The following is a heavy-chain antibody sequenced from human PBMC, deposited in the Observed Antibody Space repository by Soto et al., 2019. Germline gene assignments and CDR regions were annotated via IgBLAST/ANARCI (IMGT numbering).Heavy chain of an antibody. Sequence: PSETLSLTCTVSGGSISSYYWSWIRQPPGKGLEWIGYIYYSGSTNYNPSLKSRVPIAVDTAKNQFSLKLSSVTAADTAVYYCARDSLWFGGFDYWGQGTLVTVS. V-gene: IGHV4-59*01. CDR1: GGSISSYY. D-gene: IGHD3-10*01. J-gene: IGHJ4*02. CDR3: ARDSLWFGGFDY. CDR2: IYYSGST.